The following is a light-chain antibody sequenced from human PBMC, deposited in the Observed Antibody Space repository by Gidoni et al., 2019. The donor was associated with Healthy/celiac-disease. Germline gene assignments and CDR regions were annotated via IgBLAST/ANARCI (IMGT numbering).Light chain of an antibody. CDR1: QSISSY. CDR2: AAS. Sequence: DIQMTQSPSSLSASVGDRVTITCRASQSISSYLNWYQQKPGKAPKLLIYAASSLQSGVPSRFSGSGSGTDFTLTISSLQPEDFATYYCQQSYSTSPRTFGPGTKVDIK. V-gene: IGKV1-39*01. CDR3: QQSYSTSPRT. J-gene: IGKJ3*01.